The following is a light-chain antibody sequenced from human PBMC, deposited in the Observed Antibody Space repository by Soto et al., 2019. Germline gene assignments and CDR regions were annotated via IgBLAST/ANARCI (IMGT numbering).Light chain of an antibody. CDR1: QSVSSSY. J-gene: IGKJ1*01. V-gene: IGKV3-20*01. CDR3: QQYGSSHRT. Sequence: EIVLTQSPGTLSLSPGERATLSCRASQSVSSSYLAWYQQKPGQAPRLLIYGASSRATGIPDRFSGSGSGTDFTLIISRLEPEDFAVYYCQQYGSSHRTFGQGTKVDIK. CDR2: GAS.